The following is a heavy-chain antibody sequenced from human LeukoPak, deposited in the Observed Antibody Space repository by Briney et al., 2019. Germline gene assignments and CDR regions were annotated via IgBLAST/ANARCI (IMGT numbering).Heavy chain of an antibody. Sequence: PGGSLRLSCAASGLTFSSYEMNWVRQAPGKGLEWVAVISYDGSNKYYADSVKGRFTISRDNSKNTLYLQMNSLRAEDTAVYYCAKENWNRDYYYYYMDVWGKGTTVTVSS. CDR3: AKENWNRDYYYYYMDV. D-gene: IGHD1-1*01. J-gene: IGHJ6*03. V-gene: IGHV3-30*18. CDR2: ISYDGSNK. CDR1: GLTFSSYE.